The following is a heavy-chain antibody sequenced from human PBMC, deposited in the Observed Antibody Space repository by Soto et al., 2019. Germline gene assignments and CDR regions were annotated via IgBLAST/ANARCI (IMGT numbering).Heavy chain of an antibody. V-gene: IGHV1-3*01. CDR3: AREYYDFWSVSGGMDV. Sequence: ASVKVSCKASGYTFTSYAMHWVRQAPGQRLEWMGWINAGNGNTKYSQKFQGRVTITRDTSANTAYMELSSLRSEDTAVYYCAREYYDFWSVSGGMDVWGQGTTVTVSS. D-gene: IGHD3-3*01. CDR2: INAGNGNT. CDR1: GYTFTSYA. J-gene: IGHJ6*02.